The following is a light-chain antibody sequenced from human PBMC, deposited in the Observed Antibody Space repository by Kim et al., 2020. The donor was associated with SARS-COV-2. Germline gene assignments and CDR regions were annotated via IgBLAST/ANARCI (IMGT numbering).Light chain of an antibody. CDR1: QGISNY. CDR2: AAS. Sequence: SAFVGYTVTITCRACQGISNYLGWFQQKLGKGPKSVIYAASSLQSGVPSKFSGSVSGTDFTLTISSLQPEDFATYYCQQYSTYPPTFGQRTKLEI. V-gene: IGKV1-16*02. CDR3: QQYSTYPPT. J-gene: IGKJ2*01.